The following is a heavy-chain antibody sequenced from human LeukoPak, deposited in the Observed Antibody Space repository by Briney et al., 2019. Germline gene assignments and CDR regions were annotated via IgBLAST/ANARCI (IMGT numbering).Heavy chain of an antibody. CDR1: GGSISSYY. V-gene: IGHV4-4*07. J-gene: IGHJ3*02. CDR3: ARDDRRNIVGYAFDI. Sequence: SETLSLTCTVSGGSISSYYWSWIRQPAGKGLEWIGRIYSSGSTNYNPSLKSRVTMSVDTSNNQFSLRLRDVTAADTAVYYCARDDRRNIVGYAFDIWGQGTMVTVSS. D-gene: IGHD5-12*01. CDR2: IYSSGST.